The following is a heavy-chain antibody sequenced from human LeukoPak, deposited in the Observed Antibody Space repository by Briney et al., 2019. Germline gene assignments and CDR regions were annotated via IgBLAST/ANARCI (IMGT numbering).Heavy chain of an antibody. D-gene: IGHD3-10*01. V-gene: IGHV1-46*01. Sequence: ASVKVSCKASGYTFINYYMHWVRQAPGQGLEWMGMINPSGGSTTYAQEIQGRVPLTRDTSTSTVYMELSSLRFEDTSVYYCAREGYGSGRRLGMDVWGQGTTVTVSS. J-gene: IGHJ6*02. CDR3: AREGYGSGRRLGMDV. CDR2: INPSGGST. CDR1: GYTFINYY.